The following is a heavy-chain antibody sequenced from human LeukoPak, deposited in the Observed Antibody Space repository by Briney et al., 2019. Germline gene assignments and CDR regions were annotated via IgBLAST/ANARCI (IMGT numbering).Heavy chain of an antibody. V-gene: IGHV1-2*06. J-gene: IGHJ4*02. CDR1: GYTFTGYY. Sequence: ASVKVSCKASGYTFTGYYMHWVRQAPGQGLEWMGRINPNSGGTNYAQKFQGRVTLTRDTSISTAYMELSRLRSDDTAVYYCASLQYSSSPTDYWGQGTLVTVPS. D-gene: IGHD6-6*01. CDR3: ASLQYSSSPTDY. CDR2: INPNSGGT.